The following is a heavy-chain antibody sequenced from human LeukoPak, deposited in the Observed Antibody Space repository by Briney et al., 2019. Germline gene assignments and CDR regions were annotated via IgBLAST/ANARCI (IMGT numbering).Heavy chain of an antibody. J-gene: IGHJ4*02. Sequence: SETLSLTCDVSGDSISSSNWWNWVRQPPGKGLEWIGGIYHSGSTNYNPSLKSRVTMSVDKSKNQFSLKLSSVTAADTAVFYCARRRYNYGFDSWGQGTLVTVSS. D-gene: IGHD5-18*01. V-gene: IGHV4/OR15-8*01. CDR2: IYHSGST. CDR3: ARRRYNYGFDS. CDR1: GDSISSSNW.